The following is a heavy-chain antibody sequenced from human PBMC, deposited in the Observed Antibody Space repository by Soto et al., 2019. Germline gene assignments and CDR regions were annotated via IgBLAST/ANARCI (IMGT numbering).Heavy chain of an antibody. V-gene: IGHV5-51*07. CDR2: IYPGDSDT. CDR3: ARTSAAGKYYYGMDV. Sequence: GESLKISCKGSGYSFTNYWIGWVHQMPGKGLEWMGIIYPGDSDTRYSPSFQGQVTISADKSISTASPQWSSLKASDTAMYYCARTSAAGKYYYGMDVWGQGTLVTVSS. J-gene: IGHJ6*02. D-gene: IGHD6-13*01. CDR1: GYSFTNYW.